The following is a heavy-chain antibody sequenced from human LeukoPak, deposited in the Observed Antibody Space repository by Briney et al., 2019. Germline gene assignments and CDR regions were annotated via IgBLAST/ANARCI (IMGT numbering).Heavy chain of an antibody. J-gene: IGHJ5*02. V-gene: IGHV4-59*01. Sequence: SETLSLTCTVSGGSIRGYYCNWLRQPPGEGLEWIGFIYSSGSTAYNPSLKSRVTISLDTSKNQFSLRLNSVTAADTAVYYCARRRGSMITFGGVIENWFDPWGQGTLVTVSS. D-gene: IGHD3-16*01. CDR1: GGSIRGYY. CDR3: ARRRGSMITFGGVIENWFDP. CDR2: IYSSGST.